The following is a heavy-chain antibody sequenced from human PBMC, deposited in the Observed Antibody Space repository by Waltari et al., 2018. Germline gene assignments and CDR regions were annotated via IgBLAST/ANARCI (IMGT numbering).Heavy chain of an antibody. CDR3: TRDIYTGSPVEAYDI. D-gene: IGHD1-26*01. J-gene: IGHJ3*02. CDR1: GVTFTTHT. V-gene: IGHV3-21*01. CDR2: IYSDSSSA. Sequence: EVQLVESGGGLVKPGGSLRLPCVASGVTFTTHTRTWVRQAPGGGLGWVATIYSDSSSAYYADSVRARFTIFRDNAGNSLYLQINSLRVEDTAVYYCTRDIYTGSPVEAYDIWGQGTMVTVSS.